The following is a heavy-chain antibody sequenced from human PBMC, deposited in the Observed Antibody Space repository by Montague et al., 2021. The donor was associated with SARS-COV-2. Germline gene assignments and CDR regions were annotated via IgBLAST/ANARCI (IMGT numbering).Heavy chain of an antibody. CDR3: APLGFDSRSYYTPHNWFDP. CDR2: IYWDDDE. CDR1: GISLSTSGVG. V-gene: IGHV2-5*02. Sequence: PALVKPTQTLTLACTFSGISLSTSGVGVAWIRQSPGKALEWLALIYWDDDERYSPSMRSRLTITKDTSENQVVLRMTNMDPMDTATYYCAPLGFDSRSYYTPHNWFDPWGQGILVTVSS. D-gene: IGHD3-10*01. J-gene: IGHJ5*02.